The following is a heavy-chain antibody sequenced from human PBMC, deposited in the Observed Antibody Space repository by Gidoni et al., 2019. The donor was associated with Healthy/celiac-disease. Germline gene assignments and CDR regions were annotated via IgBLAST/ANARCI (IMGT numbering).Heavy chain of an antibody. V-gene: IGHV3-21*01. D-gene: IGHD3-22*01. CDR1: GFPFSSYS. Sequence: EVQLVESGGGLVKPVGSLRRSCSASGFPFSSYSMNWVRQAPGKGLEWVSSISSSSSYIYYADSVKGRFTISRDNAKNSLYLQMNSLRAEDTAVYYCARVPKTYYYDSSGYYYWGQGTLVTVSS. J-gene: IGHJ4*02. CDR2: ISSSSSYI. CDR3: ARVPKTYYYDSSGYYY.